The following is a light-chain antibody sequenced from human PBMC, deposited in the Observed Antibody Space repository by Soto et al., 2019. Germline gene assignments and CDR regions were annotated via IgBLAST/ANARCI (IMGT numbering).Light chain of an antibody. V-gene: IGKV3-20*01. J-gene: IGKJ1*01. Sequence: EIVLTQSPDTLSLSPGERATLSCRASQSVSASYLAWYQHKPGQAPRLLMYGASRRATGIPDRFSGSGSGTDFTLTITRMEPEDSAVYFCQHYGYSQWTFGQWTKGDIK. CDR3: QHYGYSQWT. CDR1: QSVSASY. CDR2: GAS.